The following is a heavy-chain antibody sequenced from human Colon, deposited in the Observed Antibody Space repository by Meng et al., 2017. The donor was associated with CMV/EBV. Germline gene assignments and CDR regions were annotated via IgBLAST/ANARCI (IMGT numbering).Heavy chain of an antibody. CDR3: AKPRGAGS. CDR2: ISGSGGST. D-gene: IGHD6-19*01. J-gene: IGHJ5*02. CDR1: GFIFSNYV. V-gene: IGHV3-23*04. Sequence: EVQLVESGGGLVQPGGSLRLSCAASGFIFSNYVMSWVRQAPGKGLEWVSSISGSGGSTYYADSVKGRFTISRDNSKKTLYLQMNSLRAEDMAVYYCAKPRGAGSWGRGTLVTVSS.